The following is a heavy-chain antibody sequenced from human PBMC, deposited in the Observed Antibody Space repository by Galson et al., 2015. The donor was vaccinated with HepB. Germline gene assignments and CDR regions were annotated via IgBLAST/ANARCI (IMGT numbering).Heavy chain of an antibody. V-gene: IGHV1-2*06. CDR3: ARGSTDDEYFQH. D-gene: IGHD6-13*01. Sequence: SVKVSCKASGCTFTGYYMHWVRQAPGQGLEWMGRINPNSGGTNYAQKFQGRVTMTRDTSISTAYMELSRLRSDDTAVYYCARGSTDDEYFQHWGQGTLVTVSS. CDR1: GCTFTGYY. J-gene: IGHJ1*01. CDR2: INPNSGGT.